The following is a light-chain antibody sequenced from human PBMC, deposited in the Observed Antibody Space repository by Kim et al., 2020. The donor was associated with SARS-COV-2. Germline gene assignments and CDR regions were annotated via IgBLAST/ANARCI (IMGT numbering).Light chain of an antibody. J-gene: IGKJ2*01. CDR2: DAS. CDR3: QQYKRYPYA. V-gene: IGKV1-5*01. Sequence: DIQMTQSPSTLSASVGDRVTITCRASQSISSWLAWYQQKPGKAPKLLIYDASSLESGVPSRFSGSGSGTEFTLTISSLQPDDFATYYCQQYKRYPYACDQGTKRDI. CDR1: QSISSW.